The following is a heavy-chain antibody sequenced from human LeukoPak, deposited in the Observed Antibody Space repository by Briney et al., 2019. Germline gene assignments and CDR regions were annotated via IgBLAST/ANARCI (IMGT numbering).Heavy chain of an antibody. V-gene: IGHV3-21*01. CDR3: ARAYVDTAMIFRNFFDS. CDR1: GFTFSSYS. D-gene: IGHD5-18*01. Sequence: KPGGSLRLSCTASGFTFSSYSMNWVRQAPGKGLEWVSSISSSGNYIYYADSVKGRFTISRDNAKNSLYLQMNSLRAEDTAVYYCARAYVDTAMIFRNFFDSWSQGTLVTVSS. CDR2: ISSSGNYI. J-gene: IGHJ4*02.